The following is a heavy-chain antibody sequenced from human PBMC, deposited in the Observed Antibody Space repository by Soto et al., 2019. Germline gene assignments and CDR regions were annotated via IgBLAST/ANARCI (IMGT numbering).Heavy chain of an antibody. CDR1: GFTFSSYG. V-gene: IGHV3-30*18. D-gene: IGHD2-2*01. Sequence: QVQLVESGGGVVQPGRSLRLSCAASGFTFSSYGMHWVRQAPGKGLEWVAVISYDGSNKYYADSVKGRFTISRDNSKNTLYLKMNSLRAEDTAVYYCAKPLPYCSSTSCLRTGYYYYGMDVWGQGTTVTVSS. CDR2: ISYDGSNK. J-gene: IGHJ6*02. CDR3: AKPLPYCSSTSCLRTGYYYYGMDV.